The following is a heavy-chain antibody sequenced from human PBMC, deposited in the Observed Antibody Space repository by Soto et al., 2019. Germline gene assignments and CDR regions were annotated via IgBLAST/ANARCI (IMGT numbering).Heavy chain of an antibody. CDR3: ARGLGGRMDD. CDR1: GTIFSSYT. Sequence: QVQLVQSGAEVKKPGSSVRVSCKASGTIFSSYTISWVRQAPGQGLEWMGRIIPILGETNSAQKFQGRVPLTADKSTNTADMQLNSLRLEDTAVYYCARGLGGRMDDWGQGTTVTVSS. V-gene: IGHV1-69*08. CDR2: IIPILGET. J-gene: IGHJ6*02. D-gene: IGHD3-16*01.